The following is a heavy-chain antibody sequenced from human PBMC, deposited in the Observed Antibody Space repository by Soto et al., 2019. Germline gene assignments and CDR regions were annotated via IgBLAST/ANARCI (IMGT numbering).Heavy chain of an antibody. CDR3: ARDGITMVRGVPPINWFDP. J-gene: IGHJ5*02. CDR2: INPSCGST. Sequence: ASVNVSCKSSGYTFTSYDIHWVRQAPGQGLEWMGIINPSCGSTIYAQKFQGRVTMTRDTSTSTVYMELSSLRSEDTAVYYCARDGITMVRGVPPINWFDPWGQGTLVTVSS. CDR1: GYTFTSYD. V-gene: IGHV1-46*01. D-gene: IGHD3-10*01.